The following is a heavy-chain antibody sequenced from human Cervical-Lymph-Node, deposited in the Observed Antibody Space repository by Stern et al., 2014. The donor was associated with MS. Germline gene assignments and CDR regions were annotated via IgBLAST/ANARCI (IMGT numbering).Heavy chain of an antibody. CDR2: ISGSGGST. CDR1: GFTFSSYD. D-gene: IGHD3-3*01. V-gene: IGHV3-23*04. J-gene: IGHJ4*02. Sequence: EVQLVESGGGLVQPGGSLRLSCAASGFTFSSYDMSWVRQAPGKGLEWVSGISGSGGSTYYADSVKGRFTISRDNSKNTLYLQMNSLRAEDTAVYYCAKDRDFWSGYPNYFDYWGQGTLVTVSS. CDR3: AKDRDFWSGYPNYFDY.